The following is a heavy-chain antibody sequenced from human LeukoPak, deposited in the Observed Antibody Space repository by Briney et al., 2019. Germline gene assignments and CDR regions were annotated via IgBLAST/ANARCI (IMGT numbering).Heavy chain of an antibody. Sequence: SVKVSCKASGGTFSSYAISWVRQAPGQGLEWMGGIIPIFGTANYAQKFQGRVTITTDESTSTAYMELRSLRSDDTAVYYCARGLQLERRGFDYWGQGTLVTVSS. J-gene: IGHJ4*02. CDR3: ARGLQLERRGFDY. V-gene: IGHV1-69*05. CDR1: GGTFSSYA. D-gene: IGHD1-1*01. CDR2: IIPIFGTA.